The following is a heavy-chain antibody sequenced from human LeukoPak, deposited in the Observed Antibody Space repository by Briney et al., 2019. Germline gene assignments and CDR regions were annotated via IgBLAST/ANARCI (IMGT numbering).Heavy chain of an antibody. Sequence: GGSLRLSCAASGFTFNAYAFHWVRQAPGKGLEWVSLVKGDGVTTDYANSVKGRFTVSRDNSKNPLYLQMSNLRTEDTALYYCVRDTGSGWDFDYWGQGTLVTVSS. CDR3: VRDTGSGWDFDY. CDR1: GFTFNAYA. D-gene: IGHD6-19*01. J-gene: IGHJ4*02. CDR2: VKGDGVTT. V-gene: IGHV3-43*02.